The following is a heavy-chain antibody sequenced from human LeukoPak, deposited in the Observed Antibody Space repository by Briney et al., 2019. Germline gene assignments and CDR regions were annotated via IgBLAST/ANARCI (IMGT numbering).Heavy chain of an antibody. J-gene: IGHJ4*02. D-gene: IGHD3-3*01. Sequence: SVKVSCKASGGTFSSYAISWVRQAPGQGLEWMGGIIPIFGTANYAQKFQGRVTITADESTSTAYMELSSLRSEDTAVYYCARVIGPTYYDFWSGYASDYWGQGTLVTVSS. CDR1: GGTFSSYA. CDR3: ARVIGPTYYDFWSGYASDY. V-gene: IGHV1-69*13. CDR2: IIPIFGTA.